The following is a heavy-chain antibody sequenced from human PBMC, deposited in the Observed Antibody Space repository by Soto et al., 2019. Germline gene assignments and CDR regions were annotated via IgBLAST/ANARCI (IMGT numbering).Heavy chain of an antibody. V-gene: IGHV1-3*05. CDR2: INAGNGNT. Sequence: QVQLVQSGAEEKKPGASVKVSCKASGYTFTSYAMHWVRQAPGQRLEWMGWINAGNGNTKYSQKFQGRVTITRDPSASTAYMELSSLRSEDTAVYYCARADGVGLVGPWGQGTLVTVSS. D-gene: IGHD2-2*01. CDR3: ARADGVGLVGP. J-gene: IGHJ5*02. CDR1: GYTFTSYA.